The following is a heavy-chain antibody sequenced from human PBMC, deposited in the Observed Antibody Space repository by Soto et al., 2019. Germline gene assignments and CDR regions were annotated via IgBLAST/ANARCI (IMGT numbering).Heavy chain of an antibody. CDR3: ARSRSGPREKDKDDAFDI. J-gene: IGHJ3*02. Sequence: EVQLVESGGGLVQPGGSLRLSCAASGFTVSSNYMSWVRQAPGKGLEWVSVIYSGGSTYYADSVKGRFTISRDNSKNTLYLQMNSLRAEDTAVYYCARSRSGPREKDKDDAFDIWGQGTMVTVSS. V-gene: IGHV3-66*01. CDR2: IYSGGST. CDR1: GFTVSSNY. D-gene: IGHD3-3*01.